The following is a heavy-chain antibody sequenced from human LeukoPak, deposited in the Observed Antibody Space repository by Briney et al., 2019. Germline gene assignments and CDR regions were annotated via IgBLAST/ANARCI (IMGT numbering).Heavy chain of an antibody. CDR1: GGSISGSY. CDR2: FYYSGNT. V-gene: IGHV4-59*01. D-gene: IGHD1-26*01. Sequence: PSETLSLTCTVSGGSISGSYWSWIRQPPGKGLEWIGSFYYSGNTNYNPSLKSRVTISVDTSKNQFSLNLSSVTAADTAVYYCARDPYRDNFFDPWGQRTLVTVSS. CDR3: ARDPYRDNFFDP. J-gene: IGHJ5*02.